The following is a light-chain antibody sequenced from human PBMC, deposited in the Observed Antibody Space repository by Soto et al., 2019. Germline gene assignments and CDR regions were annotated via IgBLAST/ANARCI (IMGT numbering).Light chain of an antibody. CDR3: QQYGSSPLT. Sequence: VLTQSPGTLSLSPGEGATLSFSASQTVTSNFLAWYQEKPGQAPRLLIYGASSRATGIPDRFSGSGSGTDFTLTISRLEPEDFAVYYCQQYGSSPLTFGGGTKVDIK. J-gene: IGKJ4*01. CDR2: GAS. CDR1: QTVTSNF. V-gene: IGKV3-20*01.